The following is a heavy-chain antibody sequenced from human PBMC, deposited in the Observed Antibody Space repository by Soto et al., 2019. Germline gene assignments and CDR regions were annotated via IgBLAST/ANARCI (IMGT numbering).Heavy chain of an antibody. CDR2: ISSSSSYI. V-gene: IGHV3-21*01. CDR3: ALGVATTYYYYGMDV. D-gene: IGHD5-12*01. J-gene: IGHJ6*02. Sequence: EVQLVESGGGLVKPGGSLRLSCAASGFTFSSYSMNWVRQAPGKGLEWVSSISSSSSYIYYADSVKGRFTISRDNAKNSLYLQMNSLRAEDTAVYYCALGVATTYYYYGMDVWGQGTTVTVSS. CDR1: GFTFSSYS.